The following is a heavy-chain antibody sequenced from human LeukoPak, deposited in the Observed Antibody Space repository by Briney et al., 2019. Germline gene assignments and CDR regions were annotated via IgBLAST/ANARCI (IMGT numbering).Heavy chain of an antibody. CDR1: GYSFTSYW. D-gene: IGHD3-22*01. Sequence: GESLKISCKGSGYSFTSYWIGWVRQMPGKGLEWMGIFYPGDSDTRYSPSFQGQVTISADKSISTAYLQWSSLKAPDTAMYYCARLYYYDSSGYYPFDYWGQGTLVTVSS. CDR3: ARLYYYDSSGYYPFDY. V-gene: IGHV5-51*01. J-gene: IGHJ4*02. CDR2: FYPGDSDT.